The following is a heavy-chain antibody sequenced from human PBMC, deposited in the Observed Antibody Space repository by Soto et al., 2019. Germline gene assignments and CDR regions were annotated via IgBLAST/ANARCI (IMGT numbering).Heavy chain of an antibody. D-gene: IGHD4-17*01. CDR1: GFISSAYA. CDR2: ISASGGST. V-gene: IGHV3-23*01. Sequence: EVQLLESGGGLVQPGGSLRLSCAASGFISSAYAMSWVLQAPGKGVEWVSGISASGGSTYYTESVKGRFAISRDNSKNTLYLQMNSLRAEDTAVYYCAKDYDFEYWGQGALVTVTS. J-gene: IGHJ4*02. CDR3: AKDYDFEY.